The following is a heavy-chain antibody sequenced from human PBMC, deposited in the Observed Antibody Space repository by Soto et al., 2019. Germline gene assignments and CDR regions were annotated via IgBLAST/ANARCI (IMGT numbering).Heavy chain of an antibody. CDR1: GFTFGDYA. V-gene: IGHV3-49*03. D-gene: IGHD4-17*01. CDR3: TRDRTVTERYYYYYMDV. Sequence: GESLKISCTASGFTFGDYAMSWFRQAPGKGLEWVGFIRSKAYGGTTEYAASVKGRFTISRDDSKSIAYLQMNSLKTEDTAVYYCTRDRTVTERYYYYYMDVWGKGTTVTVSS. J-gene: IGHJ6*03. CDR2: IRSKAYGGTT.